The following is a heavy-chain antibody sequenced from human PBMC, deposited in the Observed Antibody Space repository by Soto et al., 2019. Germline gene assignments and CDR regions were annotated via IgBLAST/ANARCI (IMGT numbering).Heavy chain of an antibody. Sequence: QVQLVESGGGAVQPGRSLRLSCAASGFTFTNYGMHWVRQAPGKGLEWVSIISYDGNHAYYADFVRGRFTISRDDSKNTLYLQLNSLRAEVTAVYYCAKDADYGSGSYDPPDYWGQGTLVAVSS. CDR2: ISYDGNHA. CDR1: GFTFTNYG. CDR3: AKDADYGSGSYDPPDY. J-gene: IGHJ4*02. D-gene: IGHD3-10*01. V-gene: IGHV3-30*18.